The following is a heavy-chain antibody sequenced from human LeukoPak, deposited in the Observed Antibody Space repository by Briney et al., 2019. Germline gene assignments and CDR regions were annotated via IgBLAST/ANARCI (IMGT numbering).Heavy chain of an antibody. CDR3: ARGVGSRYYYDSSGSHHDY. V-gene: IGHV4-59*12. Sequence: PSGTLSLTCTVSGGSISSYYWSWIRQPPGKGLEWIGYIYYSGSTNYSPSLKSRVTISVDTSKNQFSLKLSSVTAADTAVYYCARGVGSRYYYDSSGSHHDYWGRGTLVTVSS. CDR1: GGSISSYY. D-gene: IGHD3-22*01. CDR2: IYYSGST. J-gene: IGHJ4*02.